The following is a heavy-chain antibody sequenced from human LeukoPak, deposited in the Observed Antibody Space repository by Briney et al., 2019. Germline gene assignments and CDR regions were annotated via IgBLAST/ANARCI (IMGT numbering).Heavy chain of an antibody. J-gene: IGHJ5*02. V-gene: IGHV4-34*01. D-gene: IGHD5-18*01. CDR3: ARAAAMVPWFDP. Sequence: PSETLSLTCAVYGGSFSGYYWSWIRQPPGKGLEWIGEINHSGSTNYNPSLKSRVTISADTSRNQFSLKLSSVTAADTAVYYCARAAAMVPWFDPWGQGTLVTVSS. CDR2: INHSGST. CDR1: GGSFSGYY.